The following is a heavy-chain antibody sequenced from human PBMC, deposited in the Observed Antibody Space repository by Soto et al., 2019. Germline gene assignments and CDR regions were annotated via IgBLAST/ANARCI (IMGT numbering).Heavy chain of an antibody. Sequence: ASVKVSCKASGYTFTSYAMHWVRQAPGQRLEWMGWINAGNGNTKYSQKFQGRVTITRDTSASTAYMELSSLRSEDTAVYYCARVLSGWTSYYYYYYMDVWGKGTTVTVSS. CDR3: ARVLSGWTSYYYYYYMDV. CDR2: INAGNGNT. J-gene: IGHJ6*03. V-gene: IGHV1-3*01. CDR1: GYTFTSYA. D-gene: IGHD6-25*01.